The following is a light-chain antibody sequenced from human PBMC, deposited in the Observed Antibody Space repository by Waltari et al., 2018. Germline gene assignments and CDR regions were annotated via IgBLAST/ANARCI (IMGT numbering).Light chain of an antibody. CDR1: SGHRSYA. CDR2: LNSDGSH. CDR3: QTWGTGIVI. Sequence: QLLLTQSPSASASLGASVKRTCTLSSGHRSYAIAWYQQQPAKGPRYLMKLNSDGSHKKGHGVPDHFSGSSSGAERYVTISSLQSEDEADYYCQTWGTGIVIFGGGTQLTVL. J-gene: IGLJ2*01. V-gene: IGLV4-69*01.